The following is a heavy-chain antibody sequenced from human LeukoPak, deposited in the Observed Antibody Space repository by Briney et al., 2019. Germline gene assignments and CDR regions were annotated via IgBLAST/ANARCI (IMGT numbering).Heavy chain of an antibody. CDR1: GGSISSGGYY. CDR2: IYYSGST. J-gene: IGHJ4*02. D-gene: IGHD3-22*01. CDR3: ASSYYYDSSGYYYYFDY. V-gene: IGHV4-31*03. Sequence: SETLSLTCTVSGGSISSGGYYWSWIRQHPGKGLEWIGYIYYSGSTYYNPSLKSRVTISVDTSKNQFSLKLSSVTAADTAVYYCASSYYYDSSGYYYYFDYWGQGTLVTVSS.